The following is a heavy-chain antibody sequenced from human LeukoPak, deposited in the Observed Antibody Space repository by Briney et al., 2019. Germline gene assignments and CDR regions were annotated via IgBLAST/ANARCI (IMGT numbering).Heavy chain of an antibody. CDR1: GFTFSSYA. V-gene: IGHV3-23*01. J-gene: IGHJ4*02. CDR2: ISGSGGST. D-gene: IGHD3-16*01. Sequence: GSLRLSCAASGFTFSSYAMSWVRQAPGKGLEWVSAISGSGGSTYYADSVKGRFIISRDNSKNTLYLQMNSLRAEDTAVYYCAKIGAPGGVYYFDYWGQGTLVTVSS. CDR3: AKIGAPGGVYYFDY.